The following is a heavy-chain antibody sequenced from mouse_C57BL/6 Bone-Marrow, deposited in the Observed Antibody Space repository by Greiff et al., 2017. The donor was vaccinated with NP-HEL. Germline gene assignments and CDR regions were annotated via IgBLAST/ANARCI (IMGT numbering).Heavy chain of an antibody. J-gene: IGHJ1*03. V-gene: IGHV1-81*01. Sequence: QVQLQQSGAELARPGASVKLSCKASGYTFTSYGISWVKQRTGQGLEWIGEIYPRSGNTYYNEKFKGKATLTADKSSSTAYMELRSLTSEDSAVYFCARRNWEGWYFDVWGTGTTVTVSS. CDR2: IYPRSGNT. D-gene: IGHD4-1*01. CDR1: GYTFTSYG. CDR3: ARRNWEGWYFDV.